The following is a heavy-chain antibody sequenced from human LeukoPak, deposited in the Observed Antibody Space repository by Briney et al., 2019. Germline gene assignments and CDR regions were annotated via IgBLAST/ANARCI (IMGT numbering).Heavy chain of an antibody. CDR2: ISSSSSYI. D-gene: IGHD2-2*01. J-gene: IGHJ6*03. CDR1: GFTFSSYS. Sequence: GGSLRLSCAASGFTFSSYSMNWVRQAPGKGLEWVSSISSSSSYIYYADSVKGRFTISRDNAKNSLYLQMNSLRAEDTAVYYCARVYCSSTSCFYYYYYYMDVWGKGTTVTVSS. V-gene: IGHV3-21*01. CDR3: ARVYCSSTSCFYYYYYYMDV.